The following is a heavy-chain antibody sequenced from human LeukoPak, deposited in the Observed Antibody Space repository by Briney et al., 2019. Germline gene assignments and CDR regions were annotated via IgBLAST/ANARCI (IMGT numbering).Heavy chain of an antibody. D-gene: IGHD2-2*02. V-gene: IGHV3-15*01. J-gene: IGHJ6*04. CDR1: GFTFSNAW. Sequence: KPGGSLRLSCAASGFTFSNAWMSWVRQAPGKGLEWVGRIKSKTDGGTTDYAAPVKGRFTISRDDSKNTLYLQMNTLKTEDTAVYYCTTDLYMSLYYYYCMDVWGKGTTVTVSS. CDR2: IKSKTDGGTT. CDR3: TTDLYMSLYYYYCMDV.